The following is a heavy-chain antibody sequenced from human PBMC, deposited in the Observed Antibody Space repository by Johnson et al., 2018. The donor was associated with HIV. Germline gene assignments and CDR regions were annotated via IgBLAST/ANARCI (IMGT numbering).Heavy chain of an antibody. D-gene: IGHD6-6*01. V-gene: IGHV3-30*03. CDR2: ISHDVNNK. J-gene: IGHJ3*02. CDR3: ARDSSNSFRFEMYAFDI. CDR1: GFTFSSYG. Sequence: QVQLVESGGGVVQPGRSLRLSCAASGFTFSSYGMHWVRQAPGKGLEWVAAISHDVNNKFSADSVKGRFTLSRDNSKNTLYLQMNSLRPEDTAVYYCARDSSNSFRFEMYAFDIWGQGTMVTVSS.